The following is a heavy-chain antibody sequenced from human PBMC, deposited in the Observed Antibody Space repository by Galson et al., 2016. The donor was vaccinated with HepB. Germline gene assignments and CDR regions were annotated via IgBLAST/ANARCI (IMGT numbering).Heavy chain of an antibody. D-gene: IGHD3-10*01. Sequence: SVKVSCKASGYIFSTYTIHWVRQAPGQGLEWMGWIHAGKGNKKYSQKFQDRVTITRDTYASTAYMELSSLRSEDTAMYYCAREEGITMGHLGYWGQGTLVTVSS. J-gene: IGHJ4*02. CDR3: AREEGITMGHLGY. V-gene: IGHV1-3*01. CDR1: GYIFSTYT. CDR2: IHAGKGNK.